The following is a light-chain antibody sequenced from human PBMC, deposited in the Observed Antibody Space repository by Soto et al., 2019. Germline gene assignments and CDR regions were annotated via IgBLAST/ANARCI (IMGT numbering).Light chain of an antibody. CDR2: EVS. V-gene: IGLV2-23*02. J-gene: IGLJ1*01. CDR1: SSDVGSYNL. CDR3: CSYAGSSPYV. Sequence: QSVLTPPASVSGSPGQSVTISCPGTSSDVGSYNLVSWYQQHPGKAPKLMIYEVSKRPSGVSNRFSGSKSGDTASLTISGLQAEDEADYYCCSYAGSSPYVFGTGTKVTVL.